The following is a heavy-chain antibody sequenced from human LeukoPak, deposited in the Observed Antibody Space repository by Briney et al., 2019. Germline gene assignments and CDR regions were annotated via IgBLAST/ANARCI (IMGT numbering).Heavy chain of an antibody. V-gene: IGHV3-74*01. CDR2: ITQGGSST. Sequence: GGSLRLSCTTSGIIFRNYWIHWVRQAPGKGLVWVSHITQGGSSTFYADSVKGRFTTSRDKAKNTVFLQMNSLTAEDTGVYYCATDDYRGLGYWGQGILVTASS. D-gene: IGHD4-11*01. J-gene: IGHJ4*02. CDR3: ATDDYRGLGY. CDR1: GIIFRNYW.